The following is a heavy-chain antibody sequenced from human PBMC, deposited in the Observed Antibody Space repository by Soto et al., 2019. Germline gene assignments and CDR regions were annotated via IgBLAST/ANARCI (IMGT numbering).Heavy chain of an antibody. Sequence: SETLSLTCTVSGGSISSGDYYWRWIRQPPGKGLEWIGYIYYSGSTYYNPSPKSRVTISVDTSKNQFSLKLSSVTAADTAVYYCARGERMTTFDTGFGGWNYYYYYGMDVWGQGTTVTVSS. J-gene: IGHJ6*02. D-gene: IGHD3-10*01. CDR1: GGSISSGDYY. CDR3: ARGERMTTFDTGFGGWNYYYYYGMDV. V-gene: IGHV4-30-4*01. CDR2: IYYSGST.